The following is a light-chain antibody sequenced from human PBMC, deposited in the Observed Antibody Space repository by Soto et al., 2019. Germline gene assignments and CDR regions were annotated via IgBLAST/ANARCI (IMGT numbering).Light chain of an antibody. CDR2: WAS. CDR3: QQYSNIPFT. CDR1: QSIYNSNNKNY. V-gene: IGKV4-1*01. Sequence: DIVMTQSPDSLAVSLGERATINCKSSQSIYNSNNKNYLAWYQQRPGQPPKLLIYWASTRESGVPDRFSGSGSGTDFTLTISNLQAEDVAVYYCQQYSNIPFTFGQGTKLEIK. J-gene: IGKJ2*01.